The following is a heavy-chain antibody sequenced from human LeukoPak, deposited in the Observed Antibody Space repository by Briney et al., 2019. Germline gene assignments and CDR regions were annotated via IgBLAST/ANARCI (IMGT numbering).Heavy chain of an antibody. D-gene: IGHD3-10*01. CDR2: INPNSGGT. CDR3: ARDRTVRGQPGLFYY. V-gene: IGHV1-2*02. J-gene: IGHJ4*02. Sequence: ASVKVSCKAYGYTFTGYYMHWVRQAPGQGLEWMGWINPNSGGTNYAQKFQGRVTMTRDTSISTAYMELSRLRSDDTAVYYCARDRTVRGQPGLFYYWGQGTLVTVSS. CDR1: GYTFTGYY.